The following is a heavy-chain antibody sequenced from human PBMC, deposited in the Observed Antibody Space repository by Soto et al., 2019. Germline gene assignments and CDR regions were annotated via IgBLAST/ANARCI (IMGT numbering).Heavy chain of an antibody. J-gene: IGHJ6*02. CDR1: GGSISSYY. CDR2: IYYSGST. Sequence: SETLSLTCTVSGGSISSYYWSWIRQPPGKGLEWIGYIYYSGSTNYNPSLKSRVTISVDTSKNQFSLKLSSVTAADTAVYYCARDSPNYDFWSGYGPLHYYGMDVWGQGTTATVSS. V-gene: IGHV4-59*01. D-gene: IGHD3-3*01. CDR3: ARDSPNYDFWSGYGPLHYYGMDV.